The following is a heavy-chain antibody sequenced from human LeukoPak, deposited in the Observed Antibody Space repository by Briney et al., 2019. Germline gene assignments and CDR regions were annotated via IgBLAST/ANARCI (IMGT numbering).Heavy chain of an antibody. Sequence: ASVKVSCKASGYTFTDYYIHWVRQAPGQGLEWMGCIKPNSGGTKYAQTFQGRVTMTGDTSINTAYMELSGLTYDDTAVYYCAGLPRYNWNEPLDYWGQGTLVTVSS. CDR3: AGLPRYNWNEPLDY. D-gene: IGHD1-20*01. CDR2: IKPNSGGT. V-gene: IGHV1-2*02. J-gene: IGHJ4*02. CDR1: GYTFTDYY.